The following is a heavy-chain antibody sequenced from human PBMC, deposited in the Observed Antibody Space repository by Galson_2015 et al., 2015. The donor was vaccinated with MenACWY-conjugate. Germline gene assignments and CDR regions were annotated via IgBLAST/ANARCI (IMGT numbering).Heavy chain of an antibody. Sequence: QSGAEVKKPGESLKISCKGSGYTFTTYWIGWVRQMPGKGLEWMEFISPGDSYTRYNPAFQGQVTISADESISTAYLQWSSLKASDTATYYCARHPPGGRGMDVWGRGTTVTVSS. V-gene: IGHV5-51*01. CDR2: ISPGDSYT. D-gene: IGHD1-26*01. J-gene: IGHJ6*02. CDR1: GYTFTTYW. CDR3: ARHPPGGRGMDV.